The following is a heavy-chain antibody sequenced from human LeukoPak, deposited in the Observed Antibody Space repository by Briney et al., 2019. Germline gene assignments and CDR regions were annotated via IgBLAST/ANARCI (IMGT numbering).Heavy chain of an antibody. CDR1: GYTFTSYD. J-gene: IGHJ6*02. CDR3: ARGPKGDYDFWSGYYQYYYYYGMDV. Sequence: ASVKVSCKASGYTFTSYDINWVRQATGQGLEWMGWMNPNSGNTGYAQKFQGRVTMTRNTSISTAYMELSSLRSEDTAVYYCARGPKGDYDFWSGYYQYYYYYGMDVWGQGTTVTVSS. CDR2: MNPNSGNT. V-gene: IGHV1-8*01. D-gene: IGHD3-3*01.